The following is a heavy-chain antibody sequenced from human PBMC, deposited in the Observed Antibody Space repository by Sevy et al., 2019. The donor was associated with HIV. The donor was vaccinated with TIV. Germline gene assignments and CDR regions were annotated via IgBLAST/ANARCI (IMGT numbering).Heavy chain of an antibody. CDR2: INSDGSST. V-gene: IGHV3-74*01. J-gene: IGHJ4*02. Sequence: GGSLRLSCAASGFTFSSYWMHWVRQAPGKGLVWVSRINSDGSSTSYADSVKGQFTISRDNAKNTLYLQMNRLRAEDTADYYWARVGGNLAAADRYDYWGQGTLVTVSS. CDR3: ARVGGNLAAADRYDY. CDR1: GFTFSSYW. D-gene: IGHD6-13*01.